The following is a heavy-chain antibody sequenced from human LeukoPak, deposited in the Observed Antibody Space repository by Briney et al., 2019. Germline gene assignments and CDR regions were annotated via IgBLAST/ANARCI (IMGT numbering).Heavy chain of an antibody. J-gene: IGHJ4*02. CDR3: ATGHDILTGYYS. V-gene: IGHV1-24*01. CDR1: GYTLTELS. Sequence: ASVTVSCTVSGYTLTELSMHWVRQAPGKGLEWMGGFDPEDGETIYAQKFQGRVTMTEDTSTDTAYMELSSLRSEDTAVYYCATGHDILTGYYSWGQGTLVTVSS. CDR2: FDPEDGET. D-gene: IGHD3-9*01.